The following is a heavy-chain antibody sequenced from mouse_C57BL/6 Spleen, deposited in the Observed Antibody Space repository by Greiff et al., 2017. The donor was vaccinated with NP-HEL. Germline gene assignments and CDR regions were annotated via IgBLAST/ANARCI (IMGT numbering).Heavy chain of an antibody. CDR2: IYPRSGNT. V-gene: IGHV1-81*01. CDR3: ARSETMVTTGAMDY. D-gene: IGHD2-2*01. CDR1: GYTFTSYG. Sequence: QVQLKQSGAELARPGASVKLSCKASGYTFTSYGISWVKQRTGQGLEWIGEIYPRSGNTYYNEKFKGKATLTADKSSSTAYMELRSLTSEDSAVYFCARSETMVTTGAMDYWGQGTSVTVSS. J-gene: IGHJ4*01.